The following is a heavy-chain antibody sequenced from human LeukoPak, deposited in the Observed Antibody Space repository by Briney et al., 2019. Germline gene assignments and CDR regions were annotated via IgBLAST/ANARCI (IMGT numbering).Heavy chain of an antibody. CDR2: IYYTGSTDY. J-gene: IGHJ3*02. D-gene: IGHD3-22*01. V-gene: IGHV4-59*01. Sequence: SETLSLTCTVSGGSISSYYWSWIRQPPGKGLEWIGYIYYTGSTDYNYNPSLKSRVTISIDTSKNQFSLKLNSVTAADTAVYYCARDNSVETYYYDSSGPEVAFDIWGQGTMVTVSS. CDR3: ARDNSVETYYYDSSGPEVAFDI. CDR1: GGSISSYY.